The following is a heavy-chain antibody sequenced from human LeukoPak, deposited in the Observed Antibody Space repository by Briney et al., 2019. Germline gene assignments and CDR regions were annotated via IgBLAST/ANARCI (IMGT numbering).Heavy chain of an antibody. V-gene: IGHV1-18*01. CDR2: IIAYNGNT. CDR3: ARVVDRITIFGVVTESNWFDP. J-gene: IGHJ5*02. CDR1: GGTFSSYA. D-gene: IGHD3-3*01. Sequence: ASVKVSCKASGGTFSSYAISWVRQAPGQGLEWMGGIIAYNGNTNYAQKLQGRVTMTTDTSTSTAYMELRSLRSDDTAVYYCARVVDRITIFGVVTESNWFDPWGQGTLVTVSS.